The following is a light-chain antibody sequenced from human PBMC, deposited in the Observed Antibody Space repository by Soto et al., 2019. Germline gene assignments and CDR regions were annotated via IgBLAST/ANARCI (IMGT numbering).Light chain of an antibody. V-gene: IGKV1-5*01. Sequence: DIQMTQSPSTLSASVGDRVTITCRASHGIKTWLAWYQQKPGRAPKLLIYDASSLEDGVPSRFSGSGSGTEFALTISSLQPDDFATYYCQQYNSYSRKFGQGTKV. CDR3: QQYNSYSRK. CDR2: DAS. CDR1: HGIKTW. J-gene: IGKJ1*01.